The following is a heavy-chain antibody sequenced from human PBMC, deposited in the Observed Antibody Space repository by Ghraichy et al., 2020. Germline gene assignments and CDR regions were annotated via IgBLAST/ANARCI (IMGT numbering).Heavy chain of an antibody. V-gene: IGHV3-30*02. CDR2: IRYDGSNK. CDR3: ARDAPPRIPGGMDV. Sequence: GGSLRLSCAASGFTFSSYGMHWVRQAPGKGLEWVAFIRYDGSNKYYADSVKGRFTISRDNSKNTLYLQMNSLRAEDTAVYYCARDAPPRIPGGMDVWGQGTTVTVSS. CDR1: GFTFSSYG. J-gene: IGHJ6*02. D-gene: IGHD2-15*01.